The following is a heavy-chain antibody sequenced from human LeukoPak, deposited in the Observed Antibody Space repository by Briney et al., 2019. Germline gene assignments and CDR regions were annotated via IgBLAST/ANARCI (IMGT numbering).Heavy chain of an antibody. J-gene: IGHJ4*02. Sequence: WASVKVSCEASGYTFTGYYMHWVRQAPGQGLEWMGWINPNSGGTNYAQKFQGRVTMTRDTSISTAYMELSRLRSDDTAVYYCARQGYSSGWYYFDYWGQGTLVTVSP. CDR1: GYTFTGYY. CDR3: ARQGYSSGWYYFDY. CDR2: INPNSGGT. V-gene: IGHV1-2*02. D-gene: IGHD6-19*01.